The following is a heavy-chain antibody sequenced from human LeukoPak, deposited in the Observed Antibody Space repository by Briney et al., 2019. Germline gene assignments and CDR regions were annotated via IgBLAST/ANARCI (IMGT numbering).Heavy chain of an antibody. CDR2: IIPIFGTA. V-gene: IGHV1-69*13. J-gene: IGHJ4*02. D-gene: IGHD2-2*01. CDR1: GGTFSSYA. CDR3: AKISDCSSTSCPLGDDY. Sequence: SVTVSCKASGGTFSSYAISWVRQAPGQGLEWMGGIIPIFGTANYAQKFQGRVTITADESTNTAYMELSSLRSEDTAVYYCAKISDCSSTSCPLGDDYWGQGTLVTVSS.